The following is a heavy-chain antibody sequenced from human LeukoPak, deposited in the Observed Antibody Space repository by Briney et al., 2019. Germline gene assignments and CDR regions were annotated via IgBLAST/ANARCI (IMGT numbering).Heavy chain of an antibody. J-gene: IGHJ5*02. V-gene: IGHV4-30-4*07. CDR1: GYSISSGYY. CDR3: ARVLAAAGNNWFDP. CDR2: IYYTGNT. Sequence: PSETLSLTCTVSGYSISSGYYWSWIRQPPGKGMEFIAYIYYTGNTYFNPSLKSRVTISVDTSKNQFSLKLTSVTAADTAVYYCARVLAAAGNNWFDPWGQGTLVTVSS. D-gene: IGHD6-13*01.